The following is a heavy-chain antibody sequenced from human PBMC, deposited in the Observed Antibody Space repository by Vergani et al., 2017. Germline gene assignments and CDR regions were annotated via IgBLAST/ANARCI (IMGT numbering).Heavy chain of an antibody. V-gene: IGHV1-69*18. Sequence: QVQLVQSGAEVKKPGSSVKVSCKASGGTFSSYAISWVRQAPGQGLEWMGRIIPIFGTANYAQKFQGRVTITSDESTSTAYMELSSLGSEDTAVYYCARDREYSSSSANFDDWGQGTLVTVSS. CDR3: ARDREYSSSSANFDD. D-gene: IGHD6-6*01. CDR2: IIPIFGTA. J-gene: IGHJ4*02. CDR1: GGTFSSYA.